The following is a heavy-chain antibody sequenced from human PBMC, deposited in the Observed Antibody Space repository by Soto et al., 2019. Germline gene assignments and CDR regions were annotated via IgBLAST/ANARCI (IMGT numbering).Heavy chain of an antibody. D-gene: IGHD6-19*01. CDR1: GFTFSSYS. CDR3: ASGRGEVAGTEGGY. J-gene: IGHJ4*02. V-gene: IGHV3-21*01. CDR2: ISSSSSYM. Sequence: EVQLVESGGGLVKPGGSLRLSCAASGFTFSSYSMTWVHQAPGKGLEWVSSISSSSSYMYYADSVRGRFTVSRDNAKNSLYLQMNSLRDEDTAVYYCASGRGEVAGTEGGYWGQGTLVTVSS.